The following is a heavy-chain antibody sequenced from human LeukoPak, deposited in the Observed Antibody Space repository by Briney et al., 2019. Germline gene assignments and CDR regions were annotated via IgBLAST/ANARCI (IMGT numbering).Heavy chain of an antibody. V-gene: IGHV3-20*04. Sequence: PGGSLRLSCAASGFTFDDYGMSWVRQAPGKGLKWVSGINWNGGSTGYADSVKGRFTTSRDNAKNPLYLQMNSLRAEDTALYYCARDKAAAGLYFDYWGQGTLVTVSS. CDR1: GFTFDDYG. J-gene: IGHJ4*02. CDR3: ARDKAAAGLYFDY. CDR2: INWNGGST. D-gene: IGHD6-13*01.